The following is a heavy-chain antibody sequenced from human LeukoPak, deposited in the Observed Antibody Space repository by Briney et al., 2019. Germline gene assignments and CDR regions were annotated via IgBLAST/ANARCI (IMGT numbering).Heavy chain of an antibody. V-gene: IGHV3-48*03. Sequence: GGSLRLSCAARGFTFSSYEMNWVRQAPGKGLEWVSYISTSGNTRYYADSVKGRFTISRDNAKNSLYLQMNSLRVEDTAVYYCARELSGTTSYYFDYWGQGTLVTVSS. CDR3: ARELSGTTSYYFDY. J-gene: IGHJ4*02. CDR2: ISTSGNTR. CDR1: GFTFSSYE. D-gene: IGHD1-7*01.